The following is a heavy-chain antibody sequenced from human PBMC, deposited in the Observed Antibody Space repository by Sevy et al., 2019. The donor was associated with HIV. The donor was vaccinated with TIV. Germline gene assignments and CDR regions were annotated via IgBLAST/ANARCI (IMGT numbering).Heavy chain of an antibody. V-gene: IGHV1-18*01. CDR3: TRYPIDVSISSWYYCDY. D-gene: IGHD6-13*01. CDR2: VSANYGNT. Sequence: GASVKVSCKASGYTFTSYGISWVRQAPGQGLEWMGWVSANYGNTKSAEKFQGRVTMTTDTSTSTAYMELKSLRSDDTAIYYCTRYPIDVSISSWYYCDYWGQGTLVTVSS. CDR1: GYTFTSYG. J-gene: IGHJ4*02.